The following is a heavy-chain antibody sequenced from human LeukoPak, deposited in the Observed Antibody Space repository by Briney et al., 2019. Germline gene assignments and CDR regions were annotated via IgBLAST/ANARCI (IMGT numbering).Heavy chain of an antibody. Sequence: SETLSLTCTVSGGSISSDYWSWIRQPAGKGLEWLGCIYASGSPTYNPSLKSRVTMSVDTSKNQFSLKLSSVTAADTAVYYCARDLGGIAKQFDPWGQGTLVTVSS. D-gene: IGHD6-13*01. J-gene: IGHJ5*02. CDR1: GGSISSDY. V-gene: IGHV4-4*07. CDR2: IYASGSP. CDR3: ARDLGGIAKQFDP.